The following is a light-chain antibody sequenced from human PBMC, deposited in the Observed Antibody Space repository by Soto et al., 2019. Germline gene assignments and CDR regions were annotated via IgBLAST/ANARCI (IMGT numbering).Light chain of an antibody. V-gene: IGLV2-23*01. CDR1: SSDVGNYNL. CDR2: EGG. J-gene: IGLJ2*01. Sequence: QSVLTQPASVSGSPGQAITISCTGTSSDVGNYNLVSWYQQYPGKAPKLMIYEGGKRPSGVSNRFSGYKSGNTASLTISGLQAEAEADYYCCSFALRSTLIFGGATKLPV. CDR3: CSFALRSTLI.